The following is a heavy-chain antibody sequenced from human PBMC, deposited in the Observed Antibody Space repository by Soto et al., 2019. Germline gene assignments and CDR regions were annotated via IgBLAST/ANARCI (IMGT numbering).Heavy chain of an antibody. V-gene: IGHV4-59*01. D-gene: IGHD3-3*01. Sequence: SETLSLTCTVSGGSISSYYWSWIRQPPGKGLEWIGHIYYSGSTNYNPSLKSRVTISVDTSKNQFSLKLSSVTAADTAVYYCARVLFGRGNWFDPWGQGTLVTVS. CDR2: IYYSGST. J-gene: IGHJ5*02. CDR1: GGSISSYY. CDR3: ARVLFGRGNWFDP.